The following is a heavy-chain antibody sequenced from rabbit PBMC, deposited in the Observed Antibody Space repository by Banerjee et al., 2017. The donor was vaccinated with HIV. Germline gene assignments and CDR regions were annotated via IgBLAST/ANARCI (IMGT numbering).Heavy chain of an antibody. CDR1: GFSFSNKYV. Sequence: QEQLVESGGGLVKPGASLTLSCKASGFSFSNKYVMCWVRQAPGKGLEWIACINTSSGNTVYASWAKGRFTISSHNAQNTLYLQLNSLTAADTATYFCARDKADGDGWVFNLWGPGTLVTVS. CDR3: ARDKADGDGWVFNL. V-gene: IGHV1S45*01. J-gene: IGHJ4*01. CDR2: INTSSGNT. D-gene: IGHD2-1*01.